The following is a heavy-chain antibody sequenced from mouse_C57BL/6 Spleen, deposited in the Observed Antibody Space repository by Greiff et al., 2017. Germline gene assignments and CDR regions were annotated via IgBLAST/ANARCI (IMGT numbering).Heavy chain of an antibody. CDR3: ARPLYYGKGGFAY. J-gene: IGHJ3*01. V-gene: IGHV1-50*01. Sequence: QVQLQQPGAELVKPGASVKLSCKASGYTFTSYWMQRVKQRPGQGLEWIGEIDPSDSYTNYNQKFKGKATLTVDTSSSTAYMQLSSLTSEDSAVYYCARPLYYGKGGFAYWGQGTLVTVSA. CDR1: GYTFTSYW. CDR2: IDPSDSYT. D-gene: IGHD2-1*01.